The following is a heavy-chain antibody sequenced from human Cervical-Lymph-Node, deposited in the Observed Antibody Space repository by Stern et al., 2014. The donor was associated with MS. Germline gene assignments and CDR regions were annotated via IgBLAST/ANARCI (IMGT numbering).Heavy chain of an antibody. J-gene: IGHJ6*02. CDR3: ASSVGELTPEAV. D-gene: IGHD3-10*01. CDR1: GGTFSSYA. Sequence: QVQLVQSGAEVKKPGSSVRVSCKASGGTFSSYAISWVRQAPGQGLEWLGGVIPIFGTANYAQKFQGRVTITADDSTSTAYMEVSSLRSEDTAVYYCASSVGELTPEAVWGQGTTVTVFS. V-gene: IGHV1-69*01. CDR2: VIPIFGTA.